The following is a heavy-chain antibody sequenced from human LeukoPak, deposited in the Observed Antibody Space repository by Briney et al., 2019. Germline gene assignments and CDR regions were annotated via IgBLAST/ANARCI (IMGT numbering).Heavy chain of an antibody. CDR1: GGSISSSRYY. J-gene: IGHJ6*02. CDR2: LYYSGSA. CDR3: ARLIMVGATEGYYYGMDV. D-gene: IGHD1-26*01. V-gene: IGHV4-39*07. Sequence: SETLSLTCTVSGGSISSSRYYWAWIRQSPGKGLEWIGSLYYSGSAYYNPSLKSRVTISVDTSKNQFSLKLSSVTAADTAVYYCARLIMVGATEGYYYGMDVWGQGTTVTVSS.